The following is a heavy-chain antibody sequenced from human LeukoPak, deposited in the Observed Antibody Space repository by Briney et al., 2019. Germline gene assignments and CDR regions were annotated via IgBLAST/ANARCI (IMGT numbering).Heavy chain of an antibody. J-gene: IGHJ3*02. V-gene: IGHV3-23*01. D-gene: IGHD1-20*01. CDR3: ARSITGTPNDAFDI. CDR2: ISGSGGST. Sequence: GGSLRLSCAASGFTFSSYSMSWVRQAPGKGLGWVSAISGSGGSTYYADSGKGRFTISRENSQNTLYLQMNSLRAEDTAVYYCARSITGTPNDAFDIWGQGTMVTVSS. CDR1: GFTFSSYS.